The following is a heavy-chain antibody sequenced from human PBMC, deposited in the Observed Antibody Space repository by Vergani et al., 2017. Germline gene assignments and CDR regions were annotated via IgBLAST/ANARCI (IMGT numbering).Heavy chain of an antibody. CDR3: ARDLRLKGSVSKYYGMDV. Sequence: QVQLQESGPGLVKPSETLSLTCTVSGGSISSYYWSWIRQPPGKGLEWIGYIYYSGSTNYNPSLKSRVTISVDTSKNQFSLKLSSVTAADTAVYYCARDLRLKGSVSKYYGMDVWGQGTTVTVSS. CDR2: IYYSGST. V-gene: IGHV4-59*01. D-gene: IGHD3-10*01. CDR1: GGSISSYY. J-gene: IGHJ6*02.